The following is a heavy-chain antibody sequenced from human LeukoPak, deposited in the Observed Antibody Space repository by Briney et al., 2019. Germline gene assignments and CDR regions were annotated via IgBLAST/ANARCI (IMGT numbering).Heavy chain of an antibody. CDR3: ASTYCSGCSCYYGY. D-gene: IGHD2-15*01. V-gene: IGHV4-59*08. CDR1: GRSISSYY. J-gene: IGHJ4*02. Sequence: SETLSLTCTVSGRSISSYYWSWIREPPGEGVEGVGYIYYSGSTNYTPSLKSRVTISVDTSKNQSSLQRSSVTAADTAVYYCASTYCSGCSCYYGYWGQGTLVTVSS. CDR2: IYYSGST.